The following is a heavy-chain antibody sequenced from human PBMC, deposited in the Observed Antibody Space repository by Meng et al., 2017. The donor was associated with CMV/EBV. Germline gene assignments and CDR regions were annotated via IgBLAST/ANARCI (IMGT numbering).Heavy chain of an antibody. CDR2: VNSNNDAT. J-gene: IGHJ4*02. CDR1: GFTFSDYY. CDR3: ARFMSSSWDHYFDY. Sequence: VQLVQAGAGMKKPGASVKVSCTTSGFTFSDYYINWVRQAPGQGLEWMGWVNSNNDATNYAQKFQGRVTMTRDTSISTAYMELSRLRSDDTAVYYCARFMSSSWDHYFDYWGQGTLVTVSS. V-gene: IGHV1-2*02. D-gene: IGHD6-13*01.